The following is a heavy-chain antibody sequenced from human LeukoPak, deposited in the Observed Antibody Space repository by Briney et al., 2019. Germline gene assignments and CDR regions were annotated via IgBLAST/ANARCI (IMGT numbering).Heavy chain of an antibody. D-gene: IGHD6-6*01. CDR3: ARERAARPWDYYYYMDV. V-gene: IGHV4-39*07. CDR2: IYYTGST. CDR1: GGSISSGSYY. J-gene: IGHJ6*03. Sequence: SETLSLTCTVSGGSISSGSYYWSWIRQPAGKGLEWIGSIYYTGSTYYNPSLKSRVTISVDTSKNQFSLKLSSVTAADTAVYYCARERAARPWDYYYYMDVWGKGTTVTVSS.